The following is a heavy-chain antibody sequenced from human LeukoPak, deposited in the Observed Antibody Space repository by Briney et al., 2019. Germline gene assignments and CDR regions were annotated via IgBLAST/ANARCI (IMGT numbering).Heavy chain of an antibody. V-gene: IGHV3-21*06. D-gene: IGHD3-9*01. CDR2: ISSSSSYI. J-gene: IGHJ3*02. Sequence: PSETLGLTCTVSGGSISSSSYYWGWVRQAPGKGLEWVSSISSSSSYIYYADSVKGRFTISRDNAKNSLYLQMNSLRAEDTAVYYCARDTYDILTGYYKWAFDIWGQATKVSVSS. CDR3: ARDTYDILTGYYKWAFDI. CDR1: GGSISSSSYY.